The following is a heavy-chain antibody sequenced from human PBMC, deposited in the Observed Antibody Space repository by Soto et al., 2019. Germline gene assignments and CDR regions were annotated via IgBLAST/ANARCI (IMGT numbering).Heavy chain of an antibody. CDR1: GYTFTGYY. V-gene: IGHV1-2*04. Sequence: EASVKVSCKASGYTFTGYYMHWVRQAPGQGLEWMGWINPNSGGTNYAQKFQGWVTMTRDTSISTAYMELSRLRSDDTAVYYCARDLTIFGVAPEDYYYYYGMDVWGQGTTVTVSS. CDR3: ARDLTIFGVAPEDYYYYYGMDV. D-gene: IGHD3-3*01. J-gene: IGHJ6*02. CDR2: INPNSGGT.